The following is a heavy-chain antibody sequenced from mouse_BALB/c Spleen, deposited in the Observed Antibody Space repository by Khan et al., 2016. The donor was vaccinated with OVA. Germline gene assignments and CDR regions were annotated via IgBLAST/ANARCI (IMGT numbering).Heavy chain of an antibody. CDR2: INPRTGYT. J-gene: IGHJ2*01. CDR3: ARRGLRWDFDY. V-gene: IGHV1-7*01. D-gene: IGHD1-1*01. CDR1: GYTFINYW. Sequence: QVQLKESGAELAKPGASVKMSCKASGYTFINYWILWVKQRPGKGLEWIGYINPRTGYTEYNQNFKDKATLTADKSSSTAYMQLSSLTSEDSAVYYCARRGLRWDFDYWGQGTTLTVSS.